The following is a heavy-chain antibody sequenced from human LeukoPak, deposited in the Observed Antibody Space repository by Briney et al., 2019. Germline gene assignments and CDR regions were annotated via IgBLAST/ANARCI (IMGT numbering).Heavy chain of an antibody. V-gene: IGHV3-48*01. CDR1: GFTFSSYS. CDR3: ARIGCTGGNCRPYYFYGMDA. Sequence: GGSLRLSCAGSGFTFSSYSMNWVRQAPGKGLEWVSYISSSSYTIDYADSVKGRITISRDNAKNSLYLQMNSLRAEDTAVYYCARIGCTGGNCRPYYFYGMDAWGQGTTVAVSS. J-gene: IGHJ6*02. D-gene: IGHD2-8*02. CDR2: ISSSSYTI.